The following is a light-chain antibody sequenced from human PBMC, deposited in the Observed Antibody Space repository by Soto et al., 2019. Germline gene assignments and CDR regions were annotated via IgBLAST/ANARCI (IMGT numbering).Light chain of an antibody. J-gene: IGKJ1*01. CDR3: QQSYSTPGT. CDR1: QSISSY. V-gene: IGKV1-39*01. Sequence: DIQMTQSPSSLSASVGDRVTITCRASQSISSYLNWYQQKPGKAPKLLIYAASSLQSEDPSRFSGSVSGTDFTLTISSLQPEDVETYYCQQSYSTPGTFGQVTKVDIK. CDR2: AAS.